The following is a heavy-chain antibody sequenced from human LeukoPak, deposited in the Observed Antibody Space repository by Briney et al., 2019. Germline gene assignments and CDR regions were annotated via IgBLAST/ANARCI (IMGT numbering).Heavy chain of an antibody. V-gene: IGHV4-34*01. CDR2: INHSGST. Sequence: SETLSLTCAVYGGSFSGYYWSWIRQPPGKGLEWIGEINHSGSTNYSPSLKSRVTISLDTSKNQFSLKLSSVTAADTAVYYCAGTKATVSWFDPWAREPWSPSPQ. D-gene: IGHD4-17*01. CDR3: AGTKATVSWFDP. J-gene: IGHJ5*02. CDR1: GGSFSGYY.